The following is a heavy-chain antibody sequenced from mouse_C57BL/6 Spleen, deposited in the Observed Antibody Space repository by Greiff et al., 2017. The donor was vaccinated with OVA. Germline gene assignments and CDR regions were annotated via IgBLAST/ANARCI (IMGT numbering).Heavy chain of an antibody. Sequence: QVQLQQSGAELVMPGASVKLSCKASGYTFTSYWMHWVKQRPGQGLEWIGEIDPSDSYTNYNQKFKGKSTLTVDKSSSTAYMQLSSLTSEDSAVYYCARGEEGDGYGKKVFAYWGQGTLVTVSA. J-gene: IGHJ3*01. CDR2: IDPSDSYT. CDR1: GYTFTSYW. V-gene: IGHV1-69*01. CDR3: ARGEEGDGYGKKVFAY. D-gene: IGHD3-3*01.